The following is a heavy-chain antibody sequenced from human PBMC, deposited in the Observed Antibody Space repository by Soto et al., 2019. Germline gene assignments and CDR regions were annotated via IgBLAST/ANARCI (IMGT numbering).Heavy chain of an antibody. CDR3: AHRAGLYGNGNGGCFDY. CDR2: IYWDDDK. V-gene: IGHV2-5*02. CDR1: GFSLTTNGVG. Sequence: QITLKESGPTLVQPTQTLTLTCTFSGFSLTTNGVGVGWIRQSPGKALECLALIYWDDDKRYNPSLRTRLTITTXXIXTXAVLTLPNVDPVDTATYYCAHRAGLYGNGNGGCFDYWGQGSLVTVSS. J-gene: IGHJ4*02. D-gene: IGHD1-1*01.